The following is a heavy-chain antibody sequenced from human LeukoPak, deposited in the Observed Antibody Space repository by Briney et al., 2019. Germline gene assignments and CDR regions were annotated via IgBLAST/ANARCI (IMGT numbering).Heavy chain of an antibody. Sequence: ASVKVSCKASGYTFTGYYMFWVRQARGQGREGMGWINPNSGGTNYAQKFQGRVTMTRDTSITTAYMELSTLRSDDTAVYYCARGVGHIVVVVNVTSAYNWFDPWGQRTLVTVPS. D-gene: IGHD2-15*01. V-gene: IGHV1-2*02. CDR1: GYTFTGYY. CDR3: ARGVGHIVVVVNVTSAYNWFDP. J-gene: IGHJ5*02. CDR2: INPNSGGT.